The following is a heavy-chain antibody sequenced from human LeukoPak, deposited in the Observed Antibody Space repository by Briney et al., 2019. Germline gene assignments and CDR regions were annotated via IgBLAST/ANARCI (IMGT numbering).Heavy chain of an antibody. CDR1: GVTFSSYA. CDR2: IIGSGGST. D-gene: IGHD3-10*01. J-gene: IGHJ4*02. Sequence: GGSLRLSCAASGVTFSSYAMSWVRQAPGKGLEWVSAIIGSGGSTYYADSVKGRFTISRDNSKNTLYLQMNSLRAEDTAVYYCAREYYGSGSYYYFDYWGQGTLVTVSS. V-gene: IGHV3-23*01. CDR3: AREYYGSGSYYYFDY.